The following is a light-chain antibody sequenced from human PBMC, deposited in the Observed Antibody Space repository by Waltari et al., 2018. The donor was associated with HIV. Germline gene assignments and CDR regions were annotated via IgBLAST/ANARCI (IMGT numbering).Light chain of an antibody. CDR3: QQYDGSVT. Sequence: ENVLTQSPGTLSLSPGERATLSCRASQSVSSPYFAWYQQKPGRAPRLLIYGASTRATGIPDRFSGSGSVTDFTLTISRLEPEDFAVYYCQQYDGSVTFGGGTKVEIK. V-gene: IGKV3-20*01. J-gene: IGKJ4*01. CDR2: GAS. CDR1: QSVSSPY.